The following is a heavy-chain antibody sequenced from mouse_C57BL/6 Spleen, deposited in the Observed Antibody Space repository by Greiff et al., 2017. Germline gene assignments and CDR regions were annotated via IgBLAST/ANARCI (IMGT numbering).Heavy chain of an antibody. CDR2: IYPRSGNT. V-gene: IGHV1-81*01. J-gene: IGHJ4*01. CDR3: ARSNYSNHYYAMDY. CDR1: GYTFTSYG. D-gene: IGHD2-5*01. Sequence: VQLQQSGAELARPGASVKLSCKASGYTFTSYGISWVKQRTGQGLEWIGEIYPRSGNTYYNEKFKGKDTLTADKSSSTAYMELRSLTSEDSAVYFCARSNYSNHYYAMDYWGQGTSVTVSS.